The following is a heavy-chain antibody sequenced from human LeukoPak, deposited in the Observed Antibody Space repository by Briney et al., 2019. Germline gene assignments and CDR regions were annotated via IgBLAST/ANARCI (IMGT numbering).Heavy chain of an antibody. CDR1: GFTFSSYW. Sequence: PGGSLRLSCVASGFTFSSYWMHWVRQAPGKGLVWVSRINSDGSSTTYAGSVKGRFTISRDNAKNTVYVQMNSLRAEDTAVYYCARGLPGHTSALGYWGQGTLVTVSS. V-gene: IGHV3-74*01. J-gene: IGHJ4*02. CDR2: INSDGSST. D-gene: IGHD6-25*01. CDR3: ARGLPGHTSALGY.